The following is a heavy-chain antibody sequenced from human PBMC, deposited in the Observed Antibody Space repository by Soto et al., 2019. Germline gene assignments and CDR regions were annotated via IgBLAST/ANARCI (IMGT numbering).Heavy chain of an antibody. CDR2: IKEDGSQK. J-gene: IGHJ3*02. CDR3: ARARYYNDAFDI. D-gene: IGHD1-20*01. CDR1: GFTFSRYW. Sequence: GGSLRLSCAASGFTFSRYWMSWVRQAPGKGLEWVANIKEDGSQKWYVDSVKGRFTISRDNAKNTLYLQMNSLRAEDTAVYYCARARYYNDAFDIWGQGTMVTVSS. V-gene: IGHV3-7*05.